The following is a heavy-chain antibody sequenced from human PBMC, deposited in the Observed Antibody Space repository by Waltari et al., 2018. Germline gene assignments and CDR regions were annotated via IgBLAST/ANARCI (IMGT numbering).Heavy chain of an antibody. V-gene: IGHV1-8*02. J-gene: IGHJ5*02. D-gene: IGHD3-10*01. Sequence: QVQLVQSGAEVKKPGASVKVSCKASGYTFTGYDINWVRQATGHGLEWMGWMNPNSGNTGYAQKFQGRVTMTRNTSISTAYMELSSLRSEDTSVYYCARGLRGFGELSYPNWFDPWGQGTLVTVSS. CDR2: MNPNSGNT. CDR1: GYTFTGYD. CDR3: ARGLRGFGELSYPNWFDP.